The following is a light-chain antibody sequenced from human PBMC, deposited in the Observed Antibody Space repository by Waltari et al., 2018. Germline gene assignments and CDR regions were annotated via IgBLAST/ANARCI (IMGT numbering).Light chain of an antibody. Sequence: DIQMTQSPSSLSASVGDTVTITCRASQGIGSYLNWFQQKPGKAPKLLIHSASSLESGVPSRFSGSGSGTEFTLTISSLQPEDFAAYYCLEHYDYPLSFGAGTKVEIK. J-gene: IGKJ4*01. V-gene: IGKV1-17*01. CDR2: SAS. CDR1: QGIGSY. CDR3: LEHYDYPLS.